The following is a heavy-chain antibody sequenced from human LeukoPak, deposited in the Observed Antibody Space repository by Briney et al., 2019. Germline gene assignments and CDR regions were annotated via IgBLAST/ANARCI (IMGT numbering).Heavy chain of an antibody. Sequence: PSETLSLTCTVSGGSISSSSHYWGWIRQPPGKGLEWIVSIYYSGSTYYNPSLKSRVTISVDTSKNQFSLKLSSVTAADTAVYYCARTIVGAPDYWGQGTLVTVSS. CDR2: IYYSGST. V-gene: IGHV4-39*01. J-gene: IGHJ4*02. CDR1: GGSISSSSHY. D-gene: IGHD1-26*01. CDR3: ARTIVGAPDY.